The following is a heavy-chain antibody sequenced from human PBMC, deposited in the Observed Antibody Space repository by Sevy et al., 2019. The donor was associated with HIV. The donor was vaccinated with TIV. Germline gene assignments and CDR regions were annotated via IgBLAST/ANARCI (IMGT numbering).Heavy chain of an antibody. J-gene: IGHJ6*02. CDR1: GGSISGYY. D-gene: IGHD2-21*01. CDR2: IYDSGGS. CDR3: ARDVAGYYYYGMDV. Sequence: SETLSLTCTVSGGSISGYYWSWIRQPPGKGLEWIGYIYDSGGSNYNPSLKSRVTISMDASKNQFSLKLSSVTAADTAVYYCARDVAGYYYYGMDVWGQGTTVTVSS. V-gene: IGHV4-59*01.